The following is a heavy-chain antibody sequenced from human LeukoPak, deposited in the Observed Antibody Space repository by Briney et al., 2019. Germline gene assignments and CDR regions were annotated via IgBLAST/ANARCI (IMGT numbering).Heavy chain of an antibody. V-gene: IGHV3-66*01. J-gene: IGHJ4*02. CDR1: GFTVSNNY. CDR3: ARARYYYDSSGYPRMYYFDY. CDR2: IYSGGST. D-gene: IGHD3-22*01. Sequence: GGSLRLSCAVSGFTVSNNYMSWVRQAPGKGLEWVSVIYSGGSTYYANSVKGRFSISRDNSKNTVYLQMNSLRAEDTAVYYCARARYYYDSSGYPRMYYFDYWGQGTLVTVSS.